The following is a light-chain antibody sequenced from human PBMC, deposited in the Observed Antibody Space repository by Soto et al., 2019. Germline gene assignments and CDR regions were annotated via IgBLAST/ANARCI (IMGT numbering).Light chain of an antibody. CDR2: GAS. J-gene: IGKJ1*01. CDR3: QQSYTILRT. V-gene: IGKV1-39*01. CDR1: RSISTS. Sequence: DIQMTQSPSSLSASVGDRVTITCRTSRSISTSLNWYLQKPGEAPKLLIYGASSLQSGVPSRFSGRGSGTDFTLTLSNLQPEDFAIYYCQQSYTILRTFGQGTKVEIK.